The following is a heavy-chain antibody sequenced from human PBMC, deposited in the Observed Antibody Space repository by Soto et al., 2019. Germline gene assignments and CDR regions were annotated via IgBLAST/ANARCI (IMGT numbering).Heavy chain of an antibody. V-gene: IGHV1-69*13. J-gene: IGHJ5*02. CDR3: ARYATSGNNSVWYTFDP. D-gene: IGHD6-19*01. Sequence: SVKVSCKASGGTFSSYTINWVRQAPGQGLEWMGGIIPIFGTTNYAKKFQGRVTITADESTSTAYMGLSSLRSEDTAVYYCARYATSGNNSVWYTFDPWGQGTLVTVYS. CDR2: IIPIFGTT. CDR1: GGTFSSYT.